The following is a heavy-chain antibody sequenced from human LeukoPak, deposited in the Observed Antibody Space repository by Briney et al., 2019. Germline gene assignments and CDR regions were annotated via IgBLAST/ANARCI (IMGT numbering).Heavy chain of an antibody. D-gene: IGHD3-22*01. Sequence: SETLSLTCAVYGGSFSGYYWSWIRQPPGKGLEWIGEINHSGSTNYNPSLKSRVTISVDTSKSQFSLKLSSVTAADTAVYYCAREFRNYYDSSGYYSKDAFYIWGQGTMVTVSS. V-gene: IGHV4-34*01. CDR3: AREFRNYYDSSGYYSKDAFYI. J-gene: IGHJ3*02. CDR2: INHSGST. CDR1: GGSFSGYY.